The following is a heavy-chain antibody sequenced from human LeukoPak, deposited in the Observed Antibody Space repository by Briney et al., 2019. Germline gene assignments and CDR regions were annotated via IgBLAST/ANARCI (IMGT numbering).Heavy chain of an antibody. CDR3: EKDGGFRCFSFFDN. CDR1: GFTFDDYA. Sequence: GGSLRLSCAASGFTFDDYAMHWVRQAPGKGLEWVSGISWNSGSIGYADSVKGRFTISRDNAKNSLYLQMNSLRAEDTALYYCEKDGGFRCFSFFDNWGQEPLVTFPS. J-gene: IGHJ4*02. CDR2: ISWNSGSI. D-gene: IGHD3-10*02. V-gene: IGHV3-9*01.